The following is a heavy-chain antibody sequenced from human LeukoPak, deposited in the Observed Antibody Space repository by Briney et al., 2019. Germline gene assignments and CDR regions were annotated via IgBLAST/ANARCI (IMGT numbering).Heavy chain of an antibody. D-gene: IGHD3-10*01. Sequence: SETLSLTCTVSGGSISSYYWSWIRQPPGKGLEWIGYIYYSGSTNYNPSLKSRVTISVDTSKNQFSLKLSSVTAADTAVYYCARTHGGFGELNYYYYYMDVWGKGTTVTVSS. CDR2: IYYSGST. V-gene: IGHV4-59*01. J-gene: IGHJ6*03. CDR3: ARTHGGFGELNYYYYYMDV. CDR1: GGSISSYY.